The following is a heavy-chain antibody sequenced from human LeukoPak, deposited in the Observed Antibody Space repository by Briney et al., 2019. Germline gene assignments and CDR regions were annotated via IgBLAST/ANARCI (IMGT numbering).Heavy chain of an antibody. CDR2: ISWNSGSI. D-gene: IGHD6-19*01. V-gene: IGHV3-9*01. CDR1: GFIFNNYA. Sequence: GWSLRLSCAGSGFIFNNYAMHWVRQSPGKGLEWVSGISWNSGSIDYADSVKGRFTISRDNAKNSLYLQMNSLRVEDTAFYYCAKDNRRHYTSGPNPDSLHWGQGALVTVSS. J-gene: IGHJ4*02. CDR3: AKDNRRHYTSGPNPDSLH.